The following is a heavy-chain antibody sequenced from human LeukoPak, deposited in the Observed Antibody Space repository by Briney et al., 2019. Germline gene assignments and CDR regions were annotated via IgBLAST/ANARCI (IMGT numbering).Heavy chain of an antibody. Sequence: GASVKVSCKASGGTFSSYAISWVRQAPGQGLEWMGRIIPILGIANYAQKFQGRVAITADESTSTAYMELSSLRSEDTAVYYCARGFSSSSPFDYWGQGTLVTVSS. J-gene: IGHJ4*02. CDR3: ARGFSSSSPFDY. CDR2: IIPILGIA. V-gene: IGHV1-69*04. D-gene: IGHD6-6*01. CDR1: GGTFSSYA.